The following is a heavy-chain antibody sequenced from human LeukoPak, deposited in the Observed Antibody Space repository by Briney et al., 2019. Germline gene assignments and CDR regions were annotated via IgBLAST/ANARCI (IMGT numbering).Heavy chain of an antibody. CDR2: IYTSGST. CDR1: GGSISSGSYY. Sequence: PSQTLSLTCTVSGGSISSGSYYWSWLRQPAGKGLEWIGRIYTSGSTNYNPALKSRVTISVDTSKKQFSLKLSSVTAADTAVYYCARGGAVAGYGMDVWGQGTTVTVSS. D-gene: IGHD6-19*01. V-gene: IGHV4-61*02. J-gene: IGHJ6*02. CDR3: ARGGAVAGYGMDV.